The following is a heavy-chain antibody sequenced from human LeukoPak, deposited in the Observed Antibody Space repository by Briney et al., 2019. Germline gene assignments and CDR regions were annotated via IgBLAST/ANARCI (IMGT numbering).Heavy chain of an antibody. V-gene: IGHV3-53*01. CDR2: IYSDRST. J-gene: IGHJ1*01. D-gene: IGHD2-15*01. CDR1: GFTINNNY. Sequence: GGSLRLSCTASGFTINNNYMSWFRQAPGKGLEWVAIIYSDRSTYYPESVKGRFTISRDDSKNMLLLQMDSLRVEDTAIYYCARDSAFSSYSNWGQGTLVTVSS. CDR3: ARDSAFSSYSN.